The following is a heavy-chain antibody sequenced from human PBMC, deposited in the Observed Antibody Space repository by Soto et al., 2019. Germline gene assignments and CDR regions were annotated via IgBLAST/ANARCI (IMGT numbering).Heavy chain of an antibody. Sequence: EVQLVESGGALIQPGGSLRLSCVASGFGVSDNHVSWVRQAPGKGLEWVSGINNDGTTYHTDSVKGRFTISRDGPKNTVYLQMNSRSAEATAVYYGIGYGGNAAGGQGTQVTVSS. CDR1: GFGVSDNH. CDR2: INNDGTT. J-gene: IGHJ1*01. V-gene: IGHV3-53*01. D-gene: IGHD4-17*01. CDR3: IGYGGNAA.